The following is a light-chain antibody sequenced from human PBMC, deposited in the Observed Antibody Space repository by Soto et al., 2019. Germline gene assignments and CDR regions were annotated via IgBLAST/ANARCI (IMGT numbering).Light chain of an antibody. CDR1: SSDVGSYNY. Sequence: QSALTQPASVSGSPGQSVTISCTGTSSDVGSYNYVSWYQQYPGKAPEVMIYEVNHRPSGVSNRFSGSKSGNTASLTISGLQAEDEADYYCSSYTTSSNWVFGGGTKLTVL. V-gene: IGLV2-14*01. CDR2: EVN. J-gene: IGLJ3*02. CDR3: SSYTTSSNWV.